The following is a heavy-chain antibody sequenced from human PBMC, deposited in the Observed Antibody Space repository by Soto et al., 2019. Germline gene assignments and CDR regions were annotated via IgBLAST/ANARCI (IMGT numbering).Heavy chain of an antibody. Sequence: QVQLQESGPGLVKPSGTLSLTCTVSGGSMSSSNWWNWVRQSPGKGLEWIGEAHHSGRTNYNPSLKKRVTIAVDKSKNHLSLKLSSVTAADTAVYYCARSEATGLDYWGQATLVTVSS. CDR2: AHHSGRT. V-gene: IGHV4-4*02. CDR3: ARSEATGLDY. J-gene: IGHJ4*02. D-gene: IGHD1-26*01. CDR1: GGSMSSSNW.